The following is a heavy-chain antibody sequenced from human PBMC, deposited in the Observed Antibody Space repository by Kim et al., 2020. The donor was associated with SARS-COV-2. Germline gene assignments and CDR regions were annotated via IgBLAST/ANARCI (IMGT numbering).Heavy chain of an antibody. CDR2: ISYDGSNK. V-gene: IGHV3-30-3*01. Sequence: GGSLRLSCAASGFTFSSYAMHWVRQAPGKGLEWVAVISYDGSNKYYADSVKGRFTISRDNSKNTLYLQMNSLRAEDTAVYYCASDSSGYYYKYYFDYWG. CDR3: ASDSSGYYYKYYFDY. CDR1: GFTFSSYA. D-gene: IGHD3-22*01. J-gene: IGHJ4*01.